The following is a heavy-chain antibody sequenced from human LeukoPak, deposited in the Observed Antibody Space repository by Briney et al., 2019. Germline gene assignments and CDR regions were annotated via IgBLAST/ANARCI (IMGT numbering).Heavy chain of an antibody. CDR1: GYTFTSYG. CDR3: ARERDRSGYDSGYYFDY. D-gene: IGHD5-12*01. CDR2: ISAYNGNT. Sequence: ASVKVSCKASGYTFTSYGISWVRQAPGQGLEWMGWISAYNGNTNYAQKLQGRVTMTTDTSTSTAYMELRSLRSDDTAVYYCARERDRSGYDSGYYFDYWGQGTLVTVSS. J-gene: IGHJ4*02. V-gene: IGHV1-18*01.